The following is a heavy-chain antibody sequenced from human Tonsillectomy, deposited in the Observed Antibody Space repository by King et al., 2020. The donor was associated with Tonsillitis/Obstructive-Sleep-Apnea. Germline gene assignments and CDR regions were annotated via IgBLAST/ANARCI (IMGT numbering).Heavy chain of an antibody. CDR3: ARGGDQHYFYMDV. Sequence: QLVQSGAEVQRPGASMKVSCKASGYTFTSYGLSWVRQAPGQGLEWMGWISPYSGNTKYRQTLQGRVTLTTDTSTSTAYLELRSLRFDDTAVYYCARGGDQHYFYMDVWGKGTTVTVSS. J-gene: IGHJ6*03. CDR1: GYTFTSYG. V-gene: IGHV1-18*01. CDR2: ISPYSGNT. D-gene: IGHD2-2*01.